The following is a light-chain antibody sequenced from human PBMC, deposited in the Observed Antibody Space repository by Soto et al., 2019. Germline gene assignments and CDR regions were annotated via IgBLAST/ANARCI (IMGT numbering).Light chain of an antibody. Sequence: EIVMAQSPATLSVSPGERDTLSCRASQSVSGNLAWYQQKPGQAPRLLIYGASPRATGIPARFSGSGSGTEFTLTISSLQSEDFAVYDCQQYNNWPPAFGQGTKVEIK. CDR3: QQYNNWPPA. CDR1: QSVSGN. J-gene: IGKJ1*01. V-gene: IGKV3-15*01. CDR2: GAS.